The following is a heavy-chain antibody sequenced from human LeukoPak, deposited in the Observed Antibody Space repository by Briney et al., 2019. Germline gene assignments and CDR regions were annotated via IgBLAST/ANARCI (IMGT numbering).Heavy chain of an antibody. J-gene: IGHJ4*02. CDR3: ARAALAVAPSTGY. V-gene: IGHV3-11*06. D-gene: IGHD6-19*01. CDR2: ISSSSSYT. Sequence: PGGSLRLSCAASGFTFSDYYMSWIRQAPGKGLEWVSYISSSSSYTNYADSVKGRFTISRDNAKNSLYLQMNSLRAEDTAVYYCARAALAVAPSTGYWGQGTLVTVSS. CDR1: GFTFSDYY.